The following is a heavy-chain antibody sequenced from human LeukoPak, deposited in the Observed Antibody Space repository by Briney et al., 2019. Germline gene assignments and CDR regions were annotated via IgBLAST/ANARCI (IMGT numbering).Heavy chain of an antibody. CDR1: GGSISSSSYY. J-gene: IGHJ4*02. D-gene: IGHD3-10*01. V-gene: IGHV4-39*01. CDR3: AGLYGSGSYYGY. Sequence: SETLSLTCTVSGGSISSSSYYWGWIRQPPGKGLEWIGYIFYSGSTYYNPSLKSRVTISVDTSKNQFSLKLSSVTAADTAVYYCAGLYGSGSYYGYWGRGTLVTVSS. CDR2: IFYSGST.